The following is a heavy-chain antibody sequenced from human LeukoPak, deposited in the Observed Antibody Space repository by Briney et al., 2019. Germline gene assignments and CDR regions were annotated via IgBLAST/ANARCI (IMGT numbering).Heavy chain of an antibody. Sequence: PGGSLRLSCAAAGFIFRNNWMTWVRQAPGKGLEWVANIKHDSSEKYSVDSVKGRFTISRDNAKMILYLQMNSLRAEDTAVYFCASPDTAVAGIFNYWGQGTLVTVSS. V-gene: IGHV3-7*05. CDR1: GFIFRNNW. D-gene: IGHD6-19*01. J-gene: IGHJ4*02. CDR2: IKHDSSEK. CDR3: ASPDTAVAGIFNY.